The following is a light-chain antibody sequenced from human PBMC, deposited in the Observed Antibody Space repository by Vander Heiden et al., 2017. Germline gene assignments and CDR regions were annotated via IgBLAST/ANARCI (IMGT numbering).Light chain of an antibody. CDR2: WAS. CDR1: QSVLYSPNNKNY. V-gene: IGKV4-1*01. J-gene: IGKJ2*01. CDR3: QQYYSTPPT. Sequence: DIVMTHSPHSVAVSLGERATINCKSSQSVLYSPNNKNYLAWYQQKPGQPPKLLIYWASTRESGVPDRFSGSGSGTDFTLTISRLQAEDVAVYYCQQYYSTPPTFGQGTKLEIK.